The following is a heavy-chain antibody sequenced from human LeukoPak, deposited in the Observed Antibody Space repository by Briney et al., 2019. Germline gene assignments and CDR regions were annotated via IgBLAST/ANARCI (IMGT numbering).Heavy chain of an antibody. CDR1: GWSFSGYY. D-gene: IGHD1-1*01. CDR3: AREMEDPRQATAFDY. CDR2: INHSGST. Sequence: RPSETLSLTCAVYGWSFSGYYWSWIRQPPGKRLKWIGEINHSGSTNYNPSLKSRVTISVDTSKNQFSLKLTSVTAADTAVYYCAREMEDPRQATAFDYWGQGTLVTVSS. J-gene: IGHJ4*02. V-gene: IGHV4-34*01.